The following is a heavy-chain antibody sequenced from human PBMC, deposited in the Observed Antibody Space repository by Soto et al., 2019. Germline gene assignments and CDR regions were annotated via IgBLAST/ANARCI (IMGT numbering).Heavy chain of an antibody. CDR3: AREGGSGSYSGH. V-gene: IGHV3-48*01. J-gene: IGHJ4*02. CDR1: GFTFSDYN. Sequence: GGSLRLSCAASGFTFSDYNMNWVRQAPGKGLEWISFIKSNSRTMYYADSVKGRFTISRDNAKNSVYLQMNSLRVEDTAVYYCAREGGSGSYSGHWGQGTQVTVSS. D-gene: IGHD3-10*01. CDR2: IKSNSRTM.